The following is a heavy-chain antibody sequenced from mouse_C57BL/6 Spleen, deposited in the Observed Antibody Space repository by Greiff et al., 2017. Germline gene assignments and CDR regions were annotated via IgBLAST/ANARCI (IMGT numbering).Heavy chain of an antibody. CDR1: GYTFTDYN. J-gene: IGHJ4*01. CDR2: INPNNGGT. D-gene: IGHD3-2*02. CDR3: AREAAAQATWAMDY. V-gene: IGHV1-18*01. Sequence: VQLQQSGPELVKPGASVKIPCKASGYTFTDYNMDWVKQSPGKSLEWIGDINPNNGGTIYNQKFKGKATLTVDKSSSTAYMELRSLTSEDTAVYDCAREAAAQATWAMDYWGQGTSVTVSS.